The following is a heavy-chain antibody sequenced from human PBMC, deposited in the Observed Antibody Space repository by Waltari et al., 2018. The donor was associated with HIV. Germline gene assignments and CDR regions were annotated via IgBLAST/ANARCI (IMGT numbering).Heavy chain of an antibody. CDR1: VGSISSSSYY. J-gene: IGHJ6*02. D-gene: IGHD2-2*02. CDR2: IYYSGST. V-gene: IGHV4-39*07. Sequence: QLQLQESGPGLVQPSETLSLTCTVSVGSISSSSYYWGWIRQPPGQGMGWIGSIYYSGSTYYNPSLKVRFTISVDTSKNQFSLKLSSVTAADTAVYYCARDIVVVPAAIPEKDYYYGMDVWGQGTTVTVSS. CDR3: ARDIVVVPAAIPEKDYYYGMDV.